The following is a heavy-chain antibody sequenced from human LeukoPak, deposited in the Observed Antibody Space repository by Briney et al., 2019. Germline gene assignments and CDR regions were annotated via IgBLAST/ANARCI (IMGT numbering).Heavy chain of an antibody. CDR1: GFTFSSYA. Sequence: GGSLRLSCAASGFTFSSYAMSWVRQAPGKGLEWVSAISGSGGSTYYADSVKGRFTISRDNSKNTLYLQMNSLRAEDTAVYYCAKDRYSSGCYSSSDYWGQGTLVTVSS. CDR2: ISGSGGST. CDR3: AKDRYSSGCYSSSDY. V-gene: IGHV3-23*01. J-gene: IGHJ4*02. D-gene: IGHD6-19*01.